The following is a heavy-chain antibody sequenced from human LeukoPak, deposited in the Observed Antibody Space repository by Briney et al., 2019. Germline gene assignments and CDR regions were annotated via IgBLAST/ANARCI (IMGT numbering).Heavy chain of an antibody. CDR3: VRLIITMIAPGRYFDL. Sequence: ASVKVSCKASGGTFSSYAISWVRQAPGQGLEWMGRIIPILGIANYAQKFQGRVTITADKSTSTAYMELSSLRSEDTAVYYCVRLIITMIAPGRYFDLWGRGTLVTVSS. CDR2: IIPILGIA. V-gene: IGHV1-69*04. D-gene: IGHD3-22*01. J-gene: IGHJ2*01. CDR1: GGTFSSYA.